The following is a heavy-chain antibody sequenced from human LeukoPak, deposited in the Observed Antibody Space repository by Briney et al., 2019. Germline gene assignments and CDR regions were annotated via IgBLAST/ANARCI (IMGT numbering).Heavy chain of an antibody. D-gene: IGHD4-17*01. CDR3: ARLGGDYLGAYYYYGMDV. Sequence: ASVKVSCKASGYTFTSYGISWVRQAPGQGLEWMGWISAYNGNTNYAQKLQGRVTMATDTSTSTAYMELRSLRSDDTAVYYCARLGGDYLGAYYYYGMDVWGQGTTVTVSS. V-gene: IGHV1-18*01. CDR2: ISAYNGNT. J-gene: IGHJ6*02. CDR1: GYTFTSYG.